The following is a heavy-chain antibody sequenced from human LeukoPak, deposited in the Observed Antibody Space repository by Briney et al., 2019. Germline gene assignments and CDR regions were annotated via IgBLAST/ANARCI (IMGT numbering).Heavy chain of an antibody. CDR1: GFTFSVRG. CDR3: VRLGSGWSFDY. V-gene: IGHV3-33*08. CDR2: IWYDGSNK. J-gene: IGHJ4*02. Sequence: SGGSLRLSCAASGFTFSVRGMTWVRQAPGKGLEWVAVIWYDGSNKYHADSVKGRFTISRDNSKSTLLLQMNSLRGEDTAVYYCVRLGSGWSFDYWGQGTLVTVSS. D-gene: IGHD6-19*01.